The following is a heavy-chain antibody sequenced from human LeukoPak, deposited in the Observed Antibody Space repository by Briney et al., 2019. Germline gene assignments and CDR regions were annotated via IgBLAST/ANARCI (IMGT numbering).Heavy chain of an antibody. V-gene: IGHV3-23*01. CDR1: GFTFSSYA. CDR3: AKREAIFGVVITYFDY. Sequence: PGGSLRLSCAASGFTFSSYAMSWVRQAPGKGLEWVSAISGSGGSTYYADSVKGRFTISRDNSKNTLYLQMNSLRAEDTAVYYCAKREAIFGVVITYFDYWGKGTLVTVSS. J-gene: IGHJ4*02. D-gene: IGHD3-3*01. CDR2: ISGSGGST.